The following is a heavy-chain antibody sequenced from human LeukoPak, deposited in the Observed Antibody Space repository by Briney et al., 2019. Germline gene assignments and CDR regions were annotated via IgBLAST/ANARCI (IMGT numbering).Heavy chain of an antibody. J-gene: IGHJ5*02. CDR2: IYYSGST. Sequence: SETLSLTCTVSGGSISSYYWSWIRQPPGKGLEWIGYIYYSGSTNYNPSLKSRVTISVDTSKNQFPLKLSSVTAADTAVYYCARDQLSLGYCSGGSCYENWFDPWGQGTLVTVSS. V-gene: IGHV4-59*01. CDR3: ARDQLSLGYCSGGSCYENWFDP. D-gene: IGHD2-15*01. CDR1: GGSISSYY.